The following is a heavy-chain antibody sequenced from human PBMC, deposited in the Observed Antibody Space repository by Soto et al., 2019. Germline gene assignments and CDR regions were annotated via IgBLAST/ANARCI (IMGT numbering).Heavy chain of an antibody. CDR2: ILSDGSNK. J-gene: IGHJ4*02. Sequence: PGGSLRLSCAASGFTFSSYAMHWVRQAPGKGLEWVAVILSDGSNKWYVDSVKGRFTISRDNSKTTLYLQMNSLRAEDTAVYYCARDLHPQFSSSPEPLDFYYWGQGNLVTVSS. D-gene: IGHD6-6*01. V-gene: IGHV3-30-3*01. CDR1: GFTFSSYA. CDR3: ARDLHPQFSSSPEPLDFYY.